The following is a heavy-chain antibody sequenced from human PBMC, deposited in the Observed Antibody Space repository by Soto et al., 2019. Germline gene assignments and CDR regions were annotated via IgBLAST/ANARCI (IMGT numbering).Heavy chain of an antibody. V-gene: IGHV1-2*04. CDR1: GYTFSDYY. J-gene: IGHJ6*02. CDR2: INPNSGGT. CDR3: VRDGGMDV. Sequence: QVQLVQSGAEVKKPGASVKVSCKASGYTFSDYYMHWVRQAPGQGLEWMGWINPNSGGTNYAQKFQGWVTMTRDTSISTVYLELRRLKSDDTAVYCCVRDGGMDVWGQGTTVTVSS.